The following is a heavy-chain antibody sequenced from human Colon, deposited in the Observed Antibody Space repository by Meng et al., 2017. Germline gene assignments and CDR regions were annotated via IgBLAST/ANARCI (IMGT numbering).Heavy chain of an antibody. V-gene: IGHV3-53*01. CDR1: DFIVTSDY. CDR2: IYNGGST. Sequence: GESLKISCAASDFIVTSDYRFWVRQAPGKGLEWVSVIYNGGSTFYTDSVKGRFTISRDNSKNTLYLQMNSLRAEDTAVYYCASPLGYWGQGTLVTVSS. CDR3: ASPLGY. D-gene: IGHD3-10*01. J-gene: IGHJ4*02.